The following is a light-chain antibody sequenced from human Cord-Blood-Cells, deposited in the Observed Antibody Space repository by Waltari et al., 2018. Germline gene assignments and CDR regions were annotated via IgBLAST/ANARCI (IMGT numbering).Light chain of an antibody. CDR2: DAS. Sequence: EIVLTQSPATLSLSPGERATLPCRASQSVSSYLAWYQQKPGQAPRLLIYDASNRATGSPARFSGSGSGTDFTLTISSLEPEDFAVYYCQQRSNWPPLFTFGPGTKVDIK. CDR1: QSVSSY. CDR3: QQRSNWPPLFT. J-gene: IGKJ3*01. V-gene: IGKV3-11*01.